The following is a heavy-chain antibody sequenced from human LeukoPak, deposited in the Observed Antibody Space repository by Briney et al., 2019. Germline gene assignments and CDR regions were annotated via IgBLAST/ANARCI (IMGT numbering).Heavy chain of an antibody. CDR2: ISPSGDRT. V-gene: IGHV3-23*01. D-gene: IGHD3-22*01. CDR3: AIMHGYYDGSGFWVQ. CDR1: GFTFSSYA. Sequence: PGGSLRLSCAASGFTFSSYAMSWVRQAPGKGLEWVSFISPSGDRTSNADSVEGRFTISRDNTRNTLYLQMNSLRDEDTGVYYCAIMHGYYDGSGFWVQWGQGTLVTVPS. J-gene: IGHJ4*02.